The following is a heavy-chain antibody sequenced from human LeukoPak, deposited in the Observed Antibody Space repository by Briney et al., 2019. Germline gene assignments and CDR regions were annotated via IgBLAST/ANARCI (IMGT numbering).Heavy chain of an antibody. CDR1: GGSFSGYY. CDR2: INHSGST. Sequence: SETLSLTCAVNGGSFSGYYWSSIRQPRGKGLEWIGEINHSGSTNYNPSLKSRVTISVDTSKNQFSLKLSSVTAADTAVYYCARVLPESSSWFRYFDLWGRGTLVTVSS. V-gene: IGHV4-34*01. D-gene: IGHD6-13*01. CDR3: ARVLPESSSWFRYFDL. J-gene: IGHJ2*01.